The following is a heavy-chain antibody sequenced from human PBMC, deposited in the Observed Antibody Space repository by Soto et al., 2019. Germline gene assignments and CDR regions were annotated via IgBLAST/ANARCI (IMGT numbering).Heavy chain of an antibody. CDR2: IKQDGSEK. D-gene: IGHD6-6*01. V-gene: IGHV3-7*01. Sequence: EVQLVESGGGLVQPGGSLRLSCAASGFTFSSYWMSWVRQAPGKGLEWVANIKQDGSEKYYVDSVKGRFTISRDNAKNSLYLQMNSLRAADTAVYYCARVRGSSSSRRWMDVWGQGTTVTVSS. CDR3: ARVRGSSSSRRWMDV. J-gene: IGHJ6*02. CDR1: GFTFSSYW.